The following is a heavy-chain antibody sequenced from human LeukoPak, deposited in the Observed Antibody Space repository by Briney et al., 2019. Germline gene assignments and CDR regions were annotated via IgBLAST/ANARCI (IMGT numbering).Heavy chain of an antibody. CDR3: AKGLGSSWFNDY. Sequence: PGGSLRLSRAASGFTFSSYGMHWVRQAPGKGLEWVAVISYDGSNKYYADSVKGRFTISRDNSKNTLYLQMNSLRAEDTAVYYCAKGLGSSWFNDYWGQGTLVTVSS. CDR2: ISYDGSNK. D-gene: IGHD6-13*01. V-gene: IGHV3-30*18. CDR1: GFTFSSYG. J-gene: IGHJ4*02.